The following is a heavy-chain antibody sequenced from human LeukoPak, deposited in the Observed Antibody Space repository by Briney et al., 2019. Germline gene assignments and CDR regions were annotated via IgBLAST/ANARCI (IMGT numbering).Heavy chain of an antibody. CDR3: ARDPPINYYDSSGFDY. J-gene: IGHJ4*02. CDR1: GYTFTSYY. V-gene: IGHV1-46*01. D-gene: IGHD3-22*01. CDR2: INPSGGST. Sequence: ASVKVSCKASGYTFTSYYMHWVRQAPEQGLEWMGIINPSGGSTSYAQKFQGRVTMTRDTSTSTVYMELSSLRSEDTAVYYCARDPPINYYDSSGFDYWGQGTLVTVSS.